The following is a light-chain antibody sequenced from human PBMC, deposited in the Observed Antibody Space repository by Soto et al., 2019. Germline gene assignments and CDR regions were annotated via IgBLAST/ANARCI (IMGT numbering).Light chain of an antibody. V-gene: IGKV3-20*01. J-gene: IGKJ1*01. CDR3: QQYSSSRT. Sequence: EIVLTQSPGTLSLSPGERATLSCRASQSVSSNYLAWYQQKPGQAPRLLMYDASSRATGIPDRFSGSGSGTDFTLTIRRLEPEDFAVYYCQQYSSSRTFGQGTKLDI. CDR1: QSVSSNY. CDR2: DAS.